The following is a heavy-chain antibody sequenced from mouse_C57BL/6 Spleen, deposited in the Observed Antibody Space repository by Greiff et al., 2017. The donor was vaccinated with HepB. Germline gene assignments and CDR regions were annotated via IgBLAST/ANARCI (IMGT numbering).Heavy chain of an antibody. CDR2: INYDGSST. CDR1: GFTFSDYY. D-gene: IGHD4-1*01. Sequence: EVKLVESEGGLVQPGSSMKLSCTASGFTFSDYYMAWVRQVPEKGLEWVANINYDGSSTYYLDSLKSRFIISRDNAKNILYLQMSSLKSEDTATYYCARKGTGIYFDYWGQGTTLTVSS. CDR3: ARKGTGIYFDY. V-gene: IGHV5-16*01. J-gene: IGHJ2*01.